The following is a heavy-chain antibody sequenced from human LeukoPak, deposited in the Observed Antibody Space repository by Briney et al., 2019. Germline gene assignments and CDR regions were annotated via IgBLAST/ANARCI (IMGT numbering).Heavy chain of an antibody. CDR1: GGTFSSYA. D-gene: IGHD3-22*01. V-gene: IGHV1-69*13. CDR3: ARAPRGSSGYYYFDY. J-gene: IGHJ4*02. Sequence: ASVKVSCKASGGTFSSYAISWVRQAPGQGLEWMGGIIPIFGTANYAQKFQGRVTITADESTSTAYMELSSLRSEDTAVYYCARAPRGSSGYYYFDYWGQGTLVTVSS. CDR2: IIPIFGTA.